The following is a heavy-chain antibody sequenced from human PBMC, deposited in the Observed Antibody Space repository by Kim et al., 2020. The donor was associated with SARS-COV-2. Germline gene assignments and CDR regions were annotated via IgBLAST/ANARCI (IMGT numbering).Heavy chain of an antibody. CDR3: AKVSYSSGWYGRGTFDI. J-gene: IGHJ3*02. CDR1: GFTFSSYA. V-gene: IGHV3-23*01. D-gene: IGHD6-19*01. CDR2: ISGSGGST. Sequence: GGSLRLSCAASGFTFSSYAMSWVRQAPGKGLEWVSAISGSGGSTYYADSVKGRFTISRDNSKNTLYLQMNSLRAEDTAVYYCAKVSYSSGWYGRGTFDIWGQGTMVTVSS.